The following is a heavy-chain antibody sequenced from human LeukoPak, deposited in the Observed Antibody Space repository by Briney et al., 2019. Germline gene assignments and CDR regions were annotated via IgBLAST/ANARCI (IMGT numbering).Heavy chain of an antibody. D-gene: IGHD3-10*01. V-gene: IGHV4-4*02. CDR1: GCSISSSNW. J-gene: IGHJ5*02. CDR3: ARLSGLNFRWFDP. Sequence: SETLSLTCAVSGCSISSSNWWRWVRQPPGKGVEWIGESYHSGSTNYTPSLKGRVTISVDKSKNQFPLKLSPVTAADTAVYYCARLSGLNFRWFDPWGQGTLVTVSS. CDR2: SYHSGST.